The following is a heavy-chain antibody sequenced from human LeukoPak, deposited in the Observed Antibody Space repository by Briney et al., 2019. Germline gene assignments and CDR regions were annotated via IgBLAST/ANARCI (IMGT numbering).Heavy chain of an antibody. V-gene: IGHV3-48*01. CDR3: ATLATVTTNDY. Sequence: PGGSLRLSCAASGFTFSSYSMNWVRQAPGKGLEWVSYISSSSSTIYYADSVKGRFTISRDNAKNSLYLQMNSLRAEDTAVYYCATLATVTTNDYLGQGTLVTVSS. D-gene: IGHD4-17*01. CDR1: GFTFSSYS. J-gene: IGHJ4*02. CDR2: ISSSSSTI.